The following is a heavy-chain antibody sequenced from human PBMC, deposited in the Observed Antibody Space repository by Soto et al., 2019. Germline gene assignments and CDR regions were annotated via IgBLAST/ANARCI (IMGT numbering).Heavy chain of an antibody. CDR2: IYYSGST. CDR1: GGSISSYY. Sequence: ASETLSLTCTVSGGSISSYYWSWIRQPPGKGLEWIGYIYYSGSTNYNPSLKSRVTISVDTSKNQFSLKLSSVTAADTAVYYCARVLSLWFGESPGPFDPWGQGTLVTVSS. D-gene: IGHD3-10*01. V-gene: IGHV4-59*01. J-gene: IGHJ5*02. CDR3: ARVLSLWFGESPGPFDP.